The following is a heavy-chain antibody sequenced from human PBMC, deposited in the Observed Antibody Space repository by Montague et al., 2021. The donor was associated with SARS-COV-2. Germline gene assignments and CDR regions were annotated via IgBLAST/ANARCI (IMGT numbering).Heavy chain of an antibody. Sequence: SETLSLTCTVSGGSFSSDCCGWIRQPPGKGLEWIGYVYHSGSTNYSPSLKSHVTISLDASKNQCSLKVNSVTAADTALYYCARGVGQRGVLRTIAWSKYPFDSWGLGAVVTVSS. CDR2: VYHSGST. J-gene: IGHJ4*02. D-gene: IGHD3-10*01. CDR1: GGSFSSDC. V-gene: IGHV4-34*01. CDR3: ARGVGQRGVLRTIAWSKYPFDS.